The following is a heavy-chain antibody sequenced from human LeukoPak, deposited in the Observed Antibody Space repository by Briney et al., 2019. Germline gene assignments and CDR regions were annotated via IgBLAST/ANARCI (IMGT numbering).Heavy chain of an antibody. CDR1: GGSISNTNW. CDR3: ARGSTTTVTTFGY. D-gene: IGHD4-17*01. V-gene: IGHV4-4*02. CDR2: VSLAEQT. J-gene: IGHJ4*02. Sequence: SETLSLTCDVSGGSISNTNWWSWVRQPPGQGLEWIGEVSLAEQTNYNPSLKSRVTISVDTSKNQFSLKLSSVTAADTAVYYCARGSTTTVTTFGYWGQGTLVTVSS.